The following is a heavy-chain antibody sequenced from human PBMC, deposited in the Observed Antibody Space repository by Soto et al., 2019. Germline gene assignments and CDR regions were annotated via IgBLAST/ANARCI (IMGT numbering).Heavy chain of an antibody. CDR1: GFTFSSYA. V-gene: IGHV3-30-3*01. CDR3: ARDPYSSGWLDY. CDR2: ISYDGSNK. J-gene: IGHJ4*02. Sequence: GGSLRLSCAASGFTFSSYAMHWVRQAPGKGLEWVAVISYDGSNKYYADSVKGRFTISRDNSKNTLYLQMNSLRAEATALYYCARDPYSSGWLDYWGQGTLVAVSS. D-gene: IGHD6-19*01.